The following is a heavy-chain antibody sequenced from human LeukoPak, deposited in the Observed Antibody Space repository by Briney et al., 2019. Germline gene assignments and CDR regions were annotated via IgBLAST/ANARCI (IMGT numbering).Heavy chain of an antibody. CDR3: AAGTTGTTLADY. J-gene: IGHJ4*02. V-gene: IGHV1-8*01. D-gene: IGHD1-1*01. CDR1: GYTFTSYD. Sequence: ASVKVSCKASGYTFTSYDINWVRQATPQGLEWMGWMNPNSGNTGYAQKFQGRVTMTRNTSISTAYMELSSLRSEDTAVYYCAAGTTGTTLADYWGQGTLVTVSS. CDR2: MNPNSGNT.